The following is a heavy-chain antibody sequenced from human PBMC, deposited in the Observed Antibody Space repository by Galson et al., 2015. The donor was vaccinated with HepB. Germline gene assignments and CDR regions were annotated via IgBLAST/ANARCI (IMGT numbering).Heavy chain of an antibody. V-gene: IGHV3-30-3*01. D-gene: IGHD5-24*01. CDR1: GFPFSNYW. CDR2: ASYHGSNR. Sequence: SLRLSCAASGFPFSNYWMHWVRQAPGKGLEWVAIASYHGSNRYCADSVKGRCTISRDNSKNTLYLQMNSLRAEDTAVYYCAREGRDGLYYFDYWGQGTLVTVSS. J-gene: IGHJ4*02. CDR3: AREGRDGLYYFDY.